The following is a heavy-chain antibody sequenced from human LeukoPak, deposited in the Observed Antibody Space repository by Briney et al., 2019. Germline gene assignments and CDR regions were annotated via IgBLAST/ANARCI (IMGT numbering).Heavy chain of an antibody. V-gene: IGHV4-4*07. J-gene: IGHJ4*02. CDR2: IHSSGST. Sequence: PSETLSLTCTVSGGSMNNNYWSWIRQPAGKGLEWVGRIHSSGSTNYNPSFKSRVTLSVDTSKNQFSLKLSSVTAADTAVYYCAREKFPGYNYGTFDYWGQGTLVTVSS. CDR1: GGSMNNNY. D-gene: IGHD5-18*01. CDR3: AREKFPGYNYGTFDY.